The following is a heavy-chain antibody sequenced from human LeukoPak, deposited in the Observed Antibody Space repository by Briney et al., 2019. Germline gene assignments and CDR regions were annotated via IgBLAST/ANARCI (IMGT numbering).Heavy chain of an antibody. CDR1: GNSINRSSYY. CDR3: AESNYDFFVY. CDR2: IYYNGNT. D-gene: IGHD3-16*01. Sequence: SETLSLTCTVSGNSINRSSYYWAWIRQSPGKGLEWIASIYYNGNTYYNPSLKSRVTISIDTSKNQFSLKLISLTAPDTAMYYCAESNYDFFVYWGQGILVTVSS. V-gene: IGHV4-39*01. J-gene: IGHJ4*02.